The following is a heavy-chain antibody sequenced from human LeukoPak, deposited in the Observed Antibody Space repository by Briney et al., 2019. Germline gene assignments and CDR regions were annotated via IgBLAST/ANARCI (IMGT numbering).Heavy chain of an antibody. CDR3: ARSAR. J-gene: IGHJ4*02. CDR1: GFTSGTSR. CDR2: INQDGSAQ. Sequence: GGSLRLSCAASGFTSGTSRMSWVRQAPGKGLEWVANINQDGSAQYYVDSVKGRFTISRDNAKSSLYLQMNSLRAEDTAVYYCARSARWGQGTLVTVSP. V-gene: IGHV3-7*01.